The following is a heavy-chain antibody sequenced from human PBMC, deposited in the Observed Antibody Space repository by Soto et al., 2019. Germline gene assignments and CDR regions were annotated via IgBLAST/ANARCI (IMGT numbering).Heavy chain of an antibody. J-gene: IGHJ4*02. CDR1: GFTFSTYA. Sequence: GGSLRLSCAASGFTFSTYAMTWVRQAPGKGLEWVSGISGSGGGTYYADSVKGRFTISRDNSKTTVYLEMNSLRAEDTAIYYCAKGEGYYDSSGYPYWGLGTLVTVSS. CDR3: AKGEGYYDSSGYPY. D-gene: IGHD3-22*01. CDR2: ISGSGGGT. V-gene: IGHV3-23*01.